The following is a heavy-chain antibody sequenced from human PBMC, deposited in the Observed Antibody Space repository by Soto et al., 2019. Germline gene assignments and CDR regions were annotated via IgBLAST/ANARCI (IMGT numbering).Heavy chain of an antibody. D-gene: IGHD6-13*01. CDR3: AREAEAAGTVVGAFDI. Sequence: ASVKVSCKASGYTFTSYGISWVRQAPGQGLEWMGWISAYNGNTNYAQKLQGRVTMTTDTSTSTAYMELRSLRSDDTAVYYCAREAEAAGTVVGAFDIWGQGTMVTVSS. V-gene: IGHV1-18*01. CDR1: GYTFTSYG. J-gene: IGHJ3*02. CDR2: ISAYNGNT.